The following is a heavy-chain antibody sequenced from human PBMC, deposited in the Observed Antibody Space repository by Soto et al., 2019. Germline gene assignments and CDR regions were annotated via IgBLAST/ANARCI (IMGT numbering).Heavy chain of an antibody. Sequence: QVQMVESGGGVVQSGRSLRLSCAASGFTFSSYGMNWVRQAPGKGLEWVAVIWYDGSNKYYADSVKGRFTISRDNSKNTLYLQMNSLRAEDTAVYYCARNLSRGYSYGSDYWGQGTLVTVSS. D-gene: IGHD5-18*01. V-gene: IGHV3-33*01. CDR3: ARNLSRGYSYGSDY. J-gene: IGHJ4*02. CDR2: IWYDGSNK. CDR1: GFTFSSYG.